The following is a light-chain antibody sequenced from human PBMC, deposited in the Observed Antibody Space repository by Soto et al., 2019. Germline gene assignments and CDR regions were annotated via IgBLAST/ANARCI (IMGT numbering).Light chain of an antibody. Sequence: DIQMTQSPSSLSASVGDRVTITCRASQSISSYLNWYQQKPGKAPKLLIYAASSLQSGVPSRFSGSGSGTDFALTISILQPEDCSTYYCQHSYSTLTFGGGTKVEIK. CDR2: AAS. CDR3: QHSYSTLT. J-gene: IGKJ4*01. CDR1: QSISSY. V-gene: IGKV1-39*01.